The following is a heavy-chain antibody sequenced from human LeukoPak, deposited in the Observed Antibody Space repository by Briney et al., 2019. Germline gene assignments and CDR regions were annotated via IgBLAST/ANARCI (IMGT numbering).Heavy chain of an antibody. D-gene: IGHD3-10*01. Sequence: PGGSLRLSCAASGFTFSSYGMHWVRQAPGKGLEWVAFIRYDGSNKYYADSVKGRFTISRDNSKNTLYLQMNSLRAEDTAVYYCAKDSPPLLLWFGDTNDAFDIWGQGTMVTVSS. CDR1: GFTFSSYG. CDR2: IRYDGSNK. V-gene: IGHV3-30*02. J-gene: IGHJ3*02. CDR3: AKDSPPLLLWFGDTNDAFDI.